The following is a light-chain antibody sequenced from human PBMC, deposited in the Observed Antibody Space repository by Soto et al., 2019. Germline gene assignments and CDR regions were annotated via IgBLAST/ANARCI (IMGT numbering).Light chain of an antibody. Sequence: QSVLAQPASVSVSPGQSITISCTGSSSDVRNYHLVSWYQQYPGKAPKLIIYEGSKRPSGVSNRFSGSRSGNTASLTISGLQPEDEADYYCCSYGGRSTFDVYGTGTKVTVL. CDR2: EGS. CDR3: CSYGGRSTFDV. V-gene: IGLV2-23*03. CDR1: SSDVRNYHL. J-gene: IGLJ1*01.